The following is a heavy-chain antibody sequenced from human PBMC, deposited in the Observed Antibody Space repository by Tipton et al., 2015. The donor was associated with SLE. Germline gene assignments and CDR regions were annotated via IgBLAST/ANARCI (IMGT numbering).Heavy chain of an antibody. V-gene: IGHV3-30*02. CDR1: GFNFSKHG. J-gene: IGHJ3*02. CDR3: TKAERNYDSVAAFDM. Sequence: GSLRISCAASGFNFSKHGMQWVRQAPGKGLEGVSFIRYDGSNKYLAESVMGRFTNSRNKSKNTLFLLMNSLRPEDTALYYCTKAERNYDSVAAFDMWGQGTMGSVSS. D-gene: IGHD3-22*01. CDR2: IRYDGSNK.